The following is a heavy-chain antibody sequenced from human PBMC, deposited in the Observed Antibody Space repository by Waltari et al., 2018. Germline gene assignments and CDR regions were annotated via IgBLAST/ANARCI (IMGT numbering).Heavy chain of an antibody. J-gene: IGHJ6*03. CDR2: IYYSGRT. V-gene: IGHV4-39*01. D-gene: IGHD2-2*01. CDR3: ARLSSSTSCYYCYYYYMDV. Sequence: QLQLQESGPGLVKPSETLSLTCTVSGGSISSSSYYWGWIRQPPGKGLEWIGSIYYSGRTYYNPSLKSRVTISVDTSKNQFSLKLSSVTAADTAVYYCARLSSSTSCYYCYYYYMDVWGKGTTVTVSS. CDR1: GGSISSSSYY.